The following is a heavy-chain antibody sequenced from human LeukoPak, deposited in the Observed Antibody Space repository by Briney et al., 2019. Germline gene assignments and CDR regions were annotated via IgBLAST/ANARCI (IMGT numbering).Heavy chain of an antibody. CDR1: GYSFTTYW. CDR3: ARRYTSDSSAYTLDY. J-gene: IGHJ4*02. V-gene: IGHV5-51*01. D-gene: IGHD3-22*01. CDR2: IYPGDSDT. Sequence: GESLKISCKGSGYSFTTYWIGWVRQMPGKGLEWMGMIYPGDSDTRYSPSFEGQVTISADKSISTAYLQWSSLKASDTAMYYCARRYTSDSSAYTLDYWARELWSPSPQ.